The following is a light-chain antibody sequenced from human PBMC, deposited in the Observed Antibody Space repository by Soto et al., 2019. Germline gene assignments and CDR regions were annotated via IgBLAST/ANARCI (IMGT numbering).Light chain of an antibody. CDR1: QSISSW. J-gene: IGKJ2*01. CDR3: QQYNSLST. Sequence: DIQMTQSPSTLSASVGDRVTITCRASQSISSWLAWYQQKPVKAPKLLIYKAPSLVSDVPSRFSGSGSGTEFTLTISSLQPDDFATYYCQQYNSLSTFGQGTKLEIK. V-gene: IGKV1-5*03. CDR2: KAP.